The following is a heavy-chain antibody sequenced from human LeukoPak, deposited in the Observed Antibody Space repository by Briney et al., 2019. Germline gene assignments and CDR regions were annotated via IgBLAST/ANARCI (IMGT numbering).Heavy chain of an antibody. Sequence: ASVKVSCKASGYIFTNYAINWVRQAPGQRLEWMGWINAGNGDTRYSQKFQDRVTITRDTSASTAYMELSSLRSEDTAVYSCARGRWKAHDAFYYFDSWGQGTLVTISS. CDR1: GYIFTNYA. CDR2: INAGNGDT. D-gene: IGHD4-23*01. CDR3: ARGRWKAHDAFYYFDS. J-gene: IGHJ4*02. V-gene: IGHV1-3*01.